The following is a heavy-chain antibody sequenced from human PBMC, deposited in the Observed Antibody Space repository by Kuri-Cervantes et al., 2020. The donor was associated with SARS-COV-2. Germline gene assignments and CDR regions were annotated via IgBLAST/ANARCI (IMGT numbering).Heavy chain of an antibody. J-gene: IGHJ4*02. CDR1: GFTFSSYV. Sequence: GESLMISCAASGFTFSSYVMSWVRQAPGKGLEWVSAISGSGGSTYYADSVKGRFTISRDNSKNTLYLQMSSLRAEDTAVYYCVKDWLATAHFAYWGQGTLVTVSS. CDR3: VKDWLATAHFAY. D-gene: IGHD5-12*01. CDR2: ISGSGGST. V-gene: IGHV3-23*01.